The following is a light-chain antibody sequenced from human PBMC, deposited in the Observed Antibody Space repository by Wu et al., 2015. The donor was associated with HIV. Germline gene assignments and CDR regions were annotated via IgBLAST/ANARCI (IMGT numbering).Light chain of an antibody. CDR3: QQYGSSRRT. J-gene: IGKJ1*01. V-gene: IGKV3D-20*01. CDR2: DAS. Sequence: DIVLTQSPATLSLSPGERATLSCGASQTVTNNYLAWYQLRPGLAPGLIIYDASSRATGIPDRFSGSGSGTDFTLTISRLEPEDFAVYYCQQYGSSRRTFGQGTKVEIK. CDR1: QTVTNNY.